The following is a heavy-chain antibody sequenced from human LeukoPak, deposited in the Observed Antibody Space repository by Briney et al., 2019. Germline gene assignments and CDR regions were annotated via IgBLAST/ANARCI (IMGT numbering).Heavy chain of an antibody. D-gene: IGHD3-9*01. CDR2: IFISGGT. J-gene: IGHJ6*03. CDR1: GDSITSGSYY. Sequence: SETLSLTCTVSGDSITSGSYYWSWIRQPAGKGLEWIGRIFISGGTNYNPSLRSRVTMSLDTSKNQFSLKLYSVTAADTAVYYCARGGSTLHSAGGHDIEFYYYYYMDVWGKGTTVTISS. CDR3: ARGGSTLHSAGGHDIEFYYYYYMDV. V-gene: IGHV4-61*02.